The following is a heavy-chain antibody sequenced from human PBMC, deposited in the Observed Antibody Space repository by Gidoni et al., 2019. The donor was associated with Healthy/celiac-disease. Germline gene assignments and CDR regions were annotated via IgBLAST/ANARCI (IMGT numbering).Heavy chain of an antibody. D-gene: IGHD6-13*01. CDR3: ARERARQQALIDY. V-gene: IGHV1-2*06. CDR1: GYTFTGYY. Sequence: QVQLVQSGAEVTKPGASVKVSCKASGYTFTGYYMHWVRQAPGQGLEWMGRINPNSGGTNYAQKFQGRVTMTRDTSISTAYMELSRLRSDDTAVYYCARERARQQALIDYWGQGTLVTVSS. J-gene: IGHJ4*02. CDR2: INPNSGGT.